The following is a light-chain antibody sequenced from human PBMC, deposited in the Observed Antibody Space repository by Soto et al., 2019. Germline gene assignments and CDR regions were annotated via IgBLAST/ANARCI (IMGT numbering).Light chain of an antibody. Sequence: DIQMTPSPSSLSASLGDRVTLTCQASQNINNYLNWHQQKPGRAPKLLIYDASNLEAGVPSRFRGSGSGTDFTFTISRLQPEDIATYYCQQYENLPTFGQGTRLEIK. CDR1: QNINNY. CDR2: DAS. V-gene: IGKV1-33*01. J-gene: IGKJ5*01. CDR3: QQYENLPT.